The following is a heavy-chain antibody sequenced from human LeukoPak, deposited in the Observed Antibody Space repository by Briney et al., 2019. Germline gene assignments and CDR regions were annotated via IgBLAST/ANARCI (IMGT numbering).Heavy chain of an antibody. CDR3: ARNDYGDYGFDY. V-gene: IGHV3-48*01. D-gene: IGHD4-17*01. CDR1: GFTFSRHS. J-gene: IGHJ4*02. CDR2: IADNSNQI. Sequence: GGSLRLSCAASGFTFSRHSMHWVRQAPGKGLEWVSFIADNSNQIDYADSVKGRFTISRDNAKKSFYLQMDSLRAEGTAVYYCARNDYGDYGFDYWGQGTLVTVSS.